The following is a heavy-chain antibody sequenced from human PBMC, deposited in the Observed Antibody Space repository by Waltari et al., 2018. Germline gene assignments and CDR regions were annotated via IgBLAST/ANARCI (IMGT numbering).Heavy chain of an antibody. Sequence: QVQLQESGPGLVKPSETLSLTCTVSGYSISSGYYWGWIRQPPGKGLEWIGSIYHSGSTYYNPSLKSRVTISVDTSKNQFSLKLSSVTAADTAVYYCARDGQPVTTYYYYYMDVWGKGTTVTVSS. V-gene: IGHV4-38-2*02. CDR1: GYSISSGYY. CDR3: ARDGQPVTTYYYYYMDV. CDR2: IYHSGST. D-gene: IGHD4-17*01. J-gene: IGHJ6*03.